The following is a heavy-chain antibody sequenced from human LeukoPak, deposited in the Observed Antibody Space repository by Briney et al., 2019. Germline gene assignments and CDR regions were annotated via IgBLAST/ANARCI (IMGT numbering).Heavy chain of an antibody. Sequence: SETQCLTCTVSGGSISSYYWSWIRQPPGKGLEWIGYIYYSGSTNYNPSLKSRVTISVDTSKNQFSLKLSSVTAADTAVYYCARLPGDAFDIWGQGTMVTVSS. J-gene: IGHJ3*02. V-gene: IGHV4-59*08. CDR2: IYYSGST. CDR3: ARLPGDAFDI. CDR1: GGSISSYY.